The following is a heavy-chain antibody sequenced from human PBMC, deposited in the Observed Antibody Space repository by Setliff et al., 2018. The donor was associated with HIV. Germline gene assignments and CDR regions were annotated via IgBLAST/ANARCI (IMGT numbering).Heavy chain of an antibody. CDR2: FNPSGGSI. CDR3: ATPPPGYSYFDY. D-gene: IGHD3-9*01. CDR1: GYTFTRYY. V-gene: IGHV1-46*01. Sequence: ASVKVSCKASGYTFTRYYIHWVRQAPGQGLEWMGVFNPSGGSINYAQEFQGRVTLTRDTSTNTVYMELSNLRSEDTAVYYCATPPPGYSYFDYWGQGTLVTVSS. J-gene: IGHJ4*02.